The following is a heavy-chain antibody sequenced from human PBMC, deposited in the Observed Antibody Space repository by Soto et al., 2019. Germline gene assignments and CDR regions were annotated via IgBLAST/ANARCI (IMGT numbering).Heavy chain of an antibody. D-gene: IGHD6-19*01. CDR1: GFTFSDYA. J-gene: IGHJ4*02. Sequence: VQLVESGGGAVQPGMSLRLSCAASGFTFSDYAMHWVRQAPGKGLEWVAVVSHDGRNTHYADSVKGRFTISRDSSKSTVSLEMTRIRAEDPAVYYCAKGGRKWLVTTDFNYWSQGALVTVSS. CDR3: AKGGRKWLVTTDFNY. V-gene: IGHV3-30*18. CDR2: VSHDGRNT.